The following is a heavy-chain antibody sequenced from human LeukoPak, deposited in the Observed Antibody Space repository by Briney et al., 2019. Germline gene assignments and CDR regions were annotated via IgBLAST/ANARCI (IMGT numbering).Heavy chain of an antibody. CDR3: ARGWGIVVENAFDI. CDR1: GYTFTSYD. D-gene: IGHD3-22*01. J-gene: IGHJ3*02. Sequence: ASVKVSCKASGYTFTSYDINWVRQATGQGFEWMGWMNPNSGNTGYAQKFQGRVTMTRNTSISTAYMELSSLRSEDTAVYCCARGWGIVVENAFDIWGQGTMVTVSS. V-gene: IGHV1-8*01. CDR2: MNPNSGNT.